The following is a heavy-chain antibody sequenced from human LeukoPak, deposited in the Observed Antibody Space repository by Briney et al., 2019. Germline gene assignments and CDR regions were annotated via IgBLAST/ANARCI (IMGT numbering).Heavy chain of an antibody. V-gene: IGHV1-18*01. J-gene: IGHJ1*01. CDR3: ARGHGGSGYYRMRDEYIQH. CDR2: ISAYNGNT. CDR1: GYTFTSYG. Sequence: GASVKVSCKASGYTFTSYGISWVRQAPGQGVEWMGWISAYNGNTNYAQKLQGRVTMTTDTSTSTAYMELRSLRSDDTAVYYCARGHGGSGYYRMRDEYIQHWGQGTLVTVSS. D-gene: IGHD3-22*01.